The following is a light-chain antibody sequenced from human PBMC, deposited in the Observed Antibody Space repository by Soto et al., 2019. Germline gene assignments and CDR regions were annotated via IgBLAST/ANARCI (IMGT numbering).Light chain of an antibody. J-gene: IGKJ2*01. CDR3: QQRSNWPMYT. Sequence: EIVLTQSTATLSLSPGERATLSCRASQSVSSYLAWYQQKPGQAPRLLIYDASNRATGIPARFSGSGSGTDFTLTISSLETEDFAVYYCQQRSNWPMYTFGQGTKLEIK. V-gene: IGKV3-11*01. CDR2: DAS. CDR1: QSVSSY.